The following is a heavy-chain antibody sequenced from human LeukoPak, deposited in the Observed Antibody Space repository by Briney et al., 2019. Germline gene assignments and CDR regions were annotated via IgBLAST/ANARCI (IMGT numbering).Heavy chain of an antibody. V-gene: IGHV3-48*03. CDR2: ISSSGTTM. Sequence: PGGSLRLSCAGSGFTFSNYEMNWVRQAPGKGQEWVSYISSSGTTMYYADSVKGRFTISRDNAKNSLFLQMNSLRAEDTAVYYCARDQYPVWGDIWGQGTMVTVSS. CDR3: ARDQYPVWGDI. CDR1: GFTFSNYE. D-gene: IGHD3-16*01. J-gene: IGHJ3*02.